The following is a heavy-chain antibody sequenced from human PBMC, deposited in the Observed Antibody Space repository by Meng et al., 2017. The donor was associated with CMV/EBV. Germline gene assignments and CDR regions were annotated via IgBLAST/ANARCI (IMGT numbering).Heavy chain of an antibody. CDR3: ARHVRQAQDIVVVPAAIGRYYFDY. Sequence: SETLSLTCAVYGGSFSGYYWSWIRQPPGKGLGWIGEINHSGSTNYNPSLKSRVTISVDTSKNQFSLKLSSVTAADTAVYYCARHVRQAQDIVVVPAAIGRYYFDYWGQGTLVTVSS. V-gene: IGHV4-34*01. D-gene: IGHD2-2*02. CDR1: GGSFSGYY. CDR2: INHSGST. J-gene: IGHJ4*02.